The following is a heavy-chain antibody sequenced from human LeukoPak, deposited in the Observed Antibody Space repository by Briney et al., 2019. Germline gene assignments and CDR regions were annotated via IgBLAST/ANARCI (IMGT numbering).Heavy chain of an antibody. J-gene: IGHJ4*02. V-gene: IGHV3-23*01. D-gene: IGHD3-9*01. CDR1: GFTFSSYA. Sequence: GRSLRLSCAASGFTFSSYAMSWVRQAPGKGLEWVSAISGSGGSTYYADSVKGRFTISRDNSKNTLYLQMNSLRAEDTAVYYCAKYDILTGYYGYYFDYWGQGTLVTVSS. CDR2: ISGSGGST. CDR3: AKYDILTGYYGYYFDY.